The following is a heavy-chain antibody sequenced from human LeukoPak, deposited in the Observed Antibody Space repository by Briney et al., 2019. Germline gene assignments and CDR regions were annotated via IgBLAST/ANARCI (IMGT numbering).Heavy chain of an antibody. D-gene: IGHD2-15*01. Sequence: SETLSLTCAVYGGSFSGYYWSWIRQPPGKGLEWIGEINHSGSTNYNPSLKSRVTISVDTSMNQFSLKLSSVTAADTAVYYCARGRCSGGSCYWHYYYMDVWGKGTTVTVSS. J-gene: IGHJ6*03. CDR1: GGSFSGYY. CDR3: ARGRCSGGSCYWHYYYMDV. V-gene: IGHV4-34*01. CDR2: INHSGST.